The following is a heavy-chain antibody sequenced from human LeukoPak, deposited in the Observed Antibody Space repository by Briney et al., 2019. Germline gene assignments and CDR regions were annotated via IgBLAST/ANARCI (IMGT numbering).Heavy chain of an antibody. CDR3: ARGGGLDV. Sequence: PGGSLRLSCAASGFAFNTYSMNWVRQAPGKGLEWVSSITSSSTTIYYADPVKGRFTISRDNAKNSLYLQMSNLRAEDTAVYFCARGGGLDVWGQGATVTVSS. D-gene: IGHD3-16*01. CDR2: ITSSSTTI. V-gene: IGHV3-48*01. J-gene: IGHJ6*02. CDR1: GFAFNTYS.